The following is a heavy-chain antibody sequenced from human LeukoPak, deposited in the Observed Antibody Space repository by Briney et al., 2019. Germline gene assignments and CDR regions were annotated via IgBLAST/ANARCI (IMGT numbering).Heavy chain of an antibody. CDR2: VSGTGLTT. CDR1: GFTVSSYA. V-gene: IGHV3-23*01. J-gene: IGHJ4*02. CDR3: AKELMGFDY. Sequence: GGSLRLSCAPSGFTVSSYAMSWVRQAPGKGLEWVSAVSGTGLTTYYADSVKGRFIVSRDNSKNTVYLQMNSLRGEDAAVYYCAKELMGFDYWGQGTLVTVSS. D-gene: IGHD2-8*01.